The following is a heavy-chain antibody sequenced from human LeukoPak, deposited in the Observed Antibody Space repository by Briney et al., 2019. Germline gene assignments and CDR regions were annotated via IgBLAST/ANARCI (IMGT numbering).Heavy chain of an antibody. V-gene: IGHV4-59*08. D-gene: IGHD5-12*01. CDR3: ACGYDSPYLDY. Sequence: PSETLSLTCTVSGGSISSYYWSWLRQPPGKGLEWIGYIYYSGSTNYNPSLKSRVTISVDTSKNQFSLKLSSVTAADTAVYYCACGYDSPYLDYWGQGTLVTVSS. CDR1: GGSISSYY. CDR2: IYYSGST. J-gene: IGHJ4*02.